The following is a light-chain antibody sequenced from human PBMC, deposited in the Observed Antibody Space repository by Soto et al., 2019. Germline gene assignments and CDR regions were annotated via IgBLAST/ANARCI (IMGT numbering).Light chain of an antibody. Sequence: DIQLTQSPSTLSASVGDTVIITCRASQSISSWLAWYQQKPGKGPKFLIYEASSLESGVPSRFSGSASGTEFTLTISSLQPDDFATYYCQQYNSYPATFGPGTKVEIK. CDR3: QQYNSYPAT. CDR2: EAS. V-gene: IGKV1-5*03. CDR1: QSISSW. J-gene: IGKJ3*01.